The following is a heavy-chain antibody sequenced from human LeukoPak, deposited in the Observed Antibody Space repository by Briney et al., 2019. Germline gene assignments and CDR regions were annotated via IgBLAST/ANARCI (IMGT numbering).Heavy chain of an antibody. Sequence: GGSLRLSCAASGFTFSSYAMSRVRQAPGKGLEWVSAISGSGGSTYYADSVKGRFTISRDNSKNTLYLQMNSLRAEDTAVYYCAKDLEDGYSGYWGQGTLATVSS. D-gene: IGHD5-24*01. J-gene: IGHJ4*02. CDR2: ISGSGGST. V-gene: IGHV3-23*01. CDR1: GFTFSSYA. CDR3: AKDLEDGYSGY.